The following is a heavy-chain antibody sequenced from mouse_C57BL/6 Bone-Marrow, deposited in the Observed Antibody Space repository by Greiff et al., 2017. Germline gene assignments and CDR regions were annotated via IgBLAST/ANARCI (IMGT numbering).Heavy chain of an antibody. J-gene: IGHJ3*01. CDR1: GYAFSSYW. V-gene: IGHV1-80*01. Sequence: QVQLQQSGAELVKPGASVKISCKASGYAFSSYWMNWVQQRPGKGLEWIGQIYPGDGDTNYNGKFKGKATLTADKSSSTAYMQLSSLTSEDSAVYFCARRGYYGSSYAWFAYWGQGTLVTVSA. D-gene: IGHD1-1*01. CDR2: IYPGDGDT. CDR3: ARRGYYGSSYAWFAY.